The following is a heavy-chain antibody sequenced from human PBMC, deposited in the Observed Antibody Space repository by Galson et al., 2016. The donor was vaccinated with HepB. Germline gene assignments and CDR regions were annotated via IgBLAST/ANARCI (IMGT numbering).Heavy chain of an antibody. J-gene: IGHJ6*03. CDR1: GFTFSDYY. CDR2: ISSTSCYT. CDR3: ARVQQLDYYYYYMDV. V-gene: IGHV3-11*06. D-gene: IGHD6-13*01. Sequence: SLRLSCAASGFTFSDYYMTWIRQAPGKGLEWVSYISSTSCYTNYADSLKSRFTISRDNAKNSLYLQTHSLRAEDTAVYYCARVQQLDYYYYYMDVWGKGTTVTVSS.